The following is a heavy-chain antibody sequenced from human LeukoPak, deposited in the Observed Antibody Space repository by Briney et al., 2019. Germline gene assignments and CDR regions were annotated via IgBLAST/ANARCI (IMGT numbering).Heavy chain of an antibody. J-gene: IGHJ4*02. Sequence: ASVKVSRKASGYTLTGYYMHWVRQATGQGLEWMGWIDPNSGGTNYAQKFQGRVTLTRDTSISTAYMELSRLRSDDTAVYYCARAGYCSGGSCYALDYWGQGTLVTVSS. CDR2: IDPNSGGT. CDR3: ARAGYCSGGSCYALDY. CDR1: GYTLTGYY. V-gene: IGHV1-2*02. D-gene: IGHD2-15*01.